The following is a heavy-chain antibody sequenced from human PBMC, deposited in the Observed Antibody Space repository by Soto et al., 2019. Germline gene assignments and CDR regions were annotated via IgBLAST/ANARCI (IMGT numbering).Heavy chain of an antibody. Sequence: PSETLPLTCTVSGGSISSGGYYWSWIRQHPGKGLEWIGYIYYSGSTYYNPSLKSRVTISVDTSKNQFSLKLSSVTAADTAVYYCAPGSSSSWSAYYFVYWDPGALVTVSS. CDR3: APGSSSSWSAYYFVY. J-gene: IGHJ4*02. V-gene: IGHV4-31*03. CDR1: GGSISSGGYY. D-gene: IGHD6-13*01. CDR2: IYYSGST.